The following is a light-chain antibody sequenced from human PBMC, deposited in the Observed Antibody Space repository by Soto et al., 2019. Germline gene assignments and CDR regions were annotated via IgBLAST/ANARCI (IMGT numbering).Light chain of an antibody. Sequence: QSALTQPASVSGSPGQSITISCTGTSSDVGSYNLVSWYQQDPGKAPKPMIYEGSKRPSGVSNRFSGSRSCNTASLTISGLQAEHEADYYCCSYAGSSAYVFGTGTKVTVL. CDR1: SSDVGSYNL. V-gene: IGLV2-23*01. CDR3: CSYAGSSAYV. J-gene: IGLJ1*01. CDR2: EGS.